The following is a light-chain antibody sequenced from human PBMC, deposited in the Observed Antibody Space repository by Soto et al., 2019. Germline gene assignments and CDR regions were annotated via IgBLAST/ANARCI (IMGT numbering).Light chain of an antibody. CDR1: SSDVGGYNY. J-gene: IGLJ3*02. Sequence: QSVLTQPPSVSGSPGQSITISCTGTSSDVGGYNYVSWYQQHPGKAPKLMIFDVTNRPSGVSNRFSGSKSGNTASLTISGLQAEDEADYYCSSYTSSRTLVFGGGTKLTVL. CDR2: DVT. V-gene: IGLV2-14*03. CDR3: SSYTSSRTLV.